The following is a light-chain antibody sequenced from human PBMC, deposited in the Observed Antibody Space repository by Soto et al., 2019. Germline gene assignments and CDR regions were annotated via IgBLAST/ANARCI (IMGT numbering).Light chain of an antibody. Sequence: EIVMTQSPATLSVSPGQRASLSCRASQSVSTTVAWYHQKPGQAPRLLVYGASTRATGIPARFSGSGAGTDFNLHITSLQSDDVGVYFCHPYKDWPTTFGQGTKVEIK. V-gene: IGKV3-15*01. J-gene: IGKJ1*01. CDR1: QSVSTT. CDR3: HPYKDWPTT. CDR2: GAS.